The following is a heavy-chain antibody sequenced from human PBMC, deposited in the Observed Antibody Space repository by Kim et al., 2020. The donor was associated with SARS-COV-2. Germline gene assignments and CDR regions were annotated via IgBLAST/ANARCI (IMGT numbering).Heavy chain of an antibody. CDR2: IGTPGDK. Sequence: GGSLRLSCTASGFAFSSYDFHWVRQTPGGGLEWFSAIGTPGDKSYSGSVMGRFSISSEDAKNTLFLQKINLLTGEPAAFYYARVDLDSYGYYYLYEMD. V-gene: IGHV3-13*01. CDR3: ARVDLDSYGYYYLYEMD. CDR1: GFAFSSYD. D-gene: IGHD3-3*01. J-gene: IGHJ6*01.